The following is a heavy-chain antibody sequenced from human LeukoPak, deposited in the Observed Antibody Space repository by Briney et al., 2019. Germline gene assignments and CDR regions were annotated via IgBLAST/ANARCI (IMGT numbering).Heavy chain of an antibody. J-gene: IGHJ4*02. CDR2: IIPIFGTA. CDR1: GGTFSSYA. CDR3: ARVDSEAYCSGGSCYSFAY. V-gene: IGHV1-69*13. D-gene: IGHD2-15*01. Sequence: ASVKVSCKASGGTFSSYAISWVRQAPGQGLEWMGGIIPIFGTANYAQKFQGRVTITADESTSTAYMELSSLRSEDTAVYYCARVDSEAYCSGGSCYSFAYWGQGTLVTVSS.